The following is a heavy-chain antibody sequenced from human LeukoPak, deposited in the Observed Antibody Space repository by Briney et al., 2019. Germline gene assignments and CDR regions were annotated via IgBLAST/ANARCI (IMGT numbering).Heavy chain of an antibody. D-gene: IGHD1-1*01. V-gene: IGHV1-18*01. CDR1: GGTFSSYA. CDR3: ARDRGTDAFDI. J-gene: IGHJ3*02. Sequence: ASVKVSCKASGGTFSSYAISWVRQAPGQGLEWMGWISAYNGNTNYAQKLQGRVTMTTDTSTSTAYIELRSLRSDDTAVYYCARDRGTDAFDIWGQGTMVTVSS. CDR2: ISAYNGNT.